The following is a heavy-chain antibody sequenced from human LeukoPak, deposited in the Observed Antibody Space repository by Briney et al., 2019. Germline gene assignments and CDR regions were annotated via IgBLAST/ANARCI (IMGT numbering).Heavy chain of an antibody. CDR2: VNPNSGDT. J-gene: IGHJ4*02. D-gene: IGHD4-23*01. V-gene: IGHV1-2*02. Sequence: GASVTVSCKASGYTFTGYYLHWVRQAPGQGLEWMGCVNPNSGDTNYAQKFQGSVTMTRDTSISTAYMELRSLRSDDTAVYYCARDGNGLDYWGQGTLVTVSS. CDR3: ARDGNGLDY. CDR1: GYTFTGYY.